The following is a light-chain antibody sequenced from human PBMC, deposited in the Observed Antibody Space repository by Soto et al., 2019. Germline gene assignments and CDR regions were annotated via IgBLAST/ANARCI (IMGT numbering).Light chain of an antibody. CDR3: QHYYSTPRT. CDR2: WAS. V-gene: IGKV4-1*01. Sequence: DIVMTQSPDSLAVSLGERATINCKSSQSVLYSSNNKNYLAWYQQKPGQPPKLLIYWASTRESGVPDRFSGSGSGTYFTLTISSLQAEDVAVYYCQHYYSTPRTFGQGTKVEIK. CDR1: QSVLYSSNNKNY. J-gene: IGKJ1*01.